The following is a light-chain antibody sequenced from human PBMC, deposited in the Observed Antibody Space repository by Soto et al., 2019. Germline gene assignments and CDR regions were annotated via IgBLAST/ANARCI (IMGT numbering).Light chain of an antibody. Sequence: DIQMTQSPSTLSASVGDRVTITCRASQSISQWLAWYQQKPGKAPNLLIYKASSLESGVPSRFSGSGSGTEFTLTISSLQPDDFATYYCQQYNSYWTFGQGTKVEIK. V-gene: IGKV1-5*03. CDR3: QQYNSYWT. CDR2: KAS. J-gene: IGKJ1*01. CDR1: QSISQW.